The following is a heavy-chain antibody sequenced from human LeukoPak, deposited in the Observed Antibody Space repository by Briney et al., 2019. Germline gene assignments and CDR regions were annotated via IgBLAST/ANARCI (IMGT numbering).Heavy chain of an antibody. J-gene: IGHJ4*02. V-gene: IGHV3-7*01. CDR1: GFTFSSYW. CDR2: IKQDGSEK. Sequence: GGSLRLSCAASGFTFSSYWMSWVRQAPGKGLEWVANIKQDGSEKYYVDSVKGRFTISRDNAENSLYLQMNSLRAEDTAVYYCVRDGGYFDWFRYWGQGTLVTVSS. D-gene: IGHD3-9*01. CDR3: VRDGGYFDWFRY.